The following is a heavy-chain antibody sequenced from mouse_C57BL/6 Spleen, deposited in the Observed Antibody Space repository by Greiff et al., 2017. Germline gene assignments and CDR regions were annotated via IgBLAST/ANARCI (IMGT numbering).Heavy chain of an antibody. CDR1: GYTFTDYY. V-gene: IGHV1-26*01. Sequence: EVQLQQSGPGLVKPGASVKISCTASGYTFTDYYMNWVRQTHGKSLEWIGAISPNNGGTSYTQKLKGKATLTGDKSSSTAYMELRSLTSEDSAVYYCAIYDYDDYFDDWGQGTTLTVSS. J-gene: IGHJ2*01. CDR2: ISPNNGGT. CDR3: AIYDYDDYFDD. D-gene: IGHD2-4*01.